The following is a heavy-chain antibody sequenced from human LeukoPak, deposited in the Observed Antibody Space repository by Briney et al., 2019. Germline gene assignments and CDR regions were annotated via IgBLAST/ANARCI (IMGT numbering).Heavy chain of an antibody. CDR3: ARSIGLTGGGVDV. J-gene: IGHJ6*02. D-gene: IGHD3-9*01. Sequence: GGSLRLSCAASGFTFSDYNVNWVRQAPGKGREWVSYITNGGSTIHHADSVKGRFTISRDNAKKTLYLQMNSLRAEDTAVYYCARSIGLTGGGVDVWGQGTTVTVSS. V-gene: IGHV3-11*01. CDR2: ITNGGSTI. CDR1: GFTFSDYN.